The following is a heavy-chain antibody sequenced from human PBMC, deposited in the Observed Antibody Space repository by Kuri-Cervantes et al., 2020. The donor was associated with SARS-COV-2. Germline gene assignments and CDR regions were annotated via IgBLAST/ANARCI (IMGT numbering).Heavy chain of an antibody. CDR2: IIPIFGTA. J-gene: IGHJ6*02. CDR1: GGTFSSYA. V-gene: IGHV1-69*13. Sequence: SVKVSCKASGGTFSSYAISWVRQAPGQGLEWMGGIIPIFGTANYAQKFQGRVTITADESTSTAYMELGSLRSEDTAVYYCARDYWARGVVIMGLYGMDVWGQGTTVTVSS. D-gene: IGHD3-3*01. CDR3: ARDYWARGVVIMGLYGMDV.